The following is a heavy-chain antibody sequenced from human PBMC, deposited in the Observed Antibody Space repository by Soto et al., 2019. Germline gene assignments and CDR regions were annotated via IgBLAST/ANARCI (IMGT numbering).Heavy chain of an antibody. CDR1: GFSLSTHGVA. CDR2: IYWDDDK. J-gene: IGHJ5*02. CDR3: AYRLPYNMNWESGWFDP. D-gene: IGHD1-7*01. V-gene: IGHV2-5*02. Sequence: QITLKESGPTLVKPTQTLTLTCTFSGFSLSTHGVAVGWIRQPPGKALECLAIIYWDDDKRYNPSLKNRLTITMEPSKNQVVLTMTNVDPVDTATYRCAYRLPYNMNWESGWFDPWGQGTLVTVSS.